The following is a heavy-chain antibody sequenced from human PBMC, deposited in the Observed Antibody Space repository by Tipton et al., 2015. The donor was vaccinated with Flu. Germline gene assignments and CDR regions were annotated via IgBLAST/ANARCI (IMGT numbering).Heavy chain of an antibody. CDR3: ARLRLRTKFFDY. D-gene: IGHD5-12*01. J-gene: IGHJ4*02. CDR1: GGSFSGYY. Sequence: TLSLTCAVYGGSFSGYYWSWIRQPPGKGLEWIGEINHSGSTNYNPSLKSRVTISVDTSKNQFSLKLSSVTAADTAVYYCARLRLRTKFFDYWGQGTLVTVSS. V-gene: IGHV4-34*01. CDR2: INHSGST.